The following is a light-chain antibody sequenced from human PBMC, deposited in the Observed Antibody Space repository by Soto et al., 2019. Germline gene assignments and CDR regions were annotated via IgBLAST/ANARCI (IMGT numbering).Light chain of an antibody. V-gene: IGKV1-5*01. Sequence: DIQMTQSPSTLSASVGDRVTITCRASQSIGSWLAWYQQKPGKAPKLLIYDASSLETGVPSRFSGSGSGTEFTLTISSLQPDDFATYYCQQYTSYWTFGQGTKVDIK. J-gene: IGKJ1*01. CDR2: DAS. CDR1: QSIGSW. CDR3: QQYTSYWT.